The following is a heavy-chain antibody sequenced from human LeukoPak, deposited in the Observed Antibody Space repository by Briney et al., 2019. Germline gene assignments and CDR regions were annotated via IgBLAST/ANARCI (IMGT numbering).Heavy chain of an antibody. J-gene: IGHJ4*02. Sequence: GGSLRLSCAASGFTFSSYAMSWVRQAPGKGLEWVSSLSGSGRTTYYADSVKGRFTISRDNSKNTLYLQMNSLRAEDTAVYHCAKGFTIFGVVTTPFDYWGQGTLVTVSS. CDR3: AKGFTIFGVVTTPFDY. V-gene: IGHV3-23*01. D-gene: IGHD3-3*01. CDR1: GFTFSSYA. CDR2: LSGSGRTT.